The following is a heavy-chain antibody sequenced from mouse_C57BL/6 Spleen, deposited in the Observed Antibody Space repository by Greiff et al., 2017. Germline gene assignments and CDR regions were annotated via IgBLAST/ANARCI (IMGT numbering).Heavy chain of an antibody. J-gene: IGHJ3*01. CDR1: GYSITSGYY. CDR3: AREEKFYYGNPAWFAY. CDR2: ISYDGSN. V-gene: IGHV3-6*01. Sequence: EVKLMESGPGLVKPSQSLSLTCSVTGYSITSGYYWNWIRQFPGNKLEWMGYISYDGSNNYNPSLKNRISITRDTSKNQFFLKLNSVTTEDTATYYCAREEKFYYGNPAWFAYWGQGTLVTVSA. D-gene: IGHD2-1*01.